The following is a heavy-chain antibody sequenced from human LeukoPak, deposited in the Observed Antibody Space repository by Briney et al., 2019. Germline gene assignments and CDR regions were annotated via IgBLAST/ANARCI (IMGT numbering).Heavy chain of an antibody. D-gene: IGHD3-10*01. Sequence: HPGGSLRLSCAASGFTFSSYAMHWVRQAPGKGLEWVAVISYDGSNKYYADSVKGRFTISRDNSKNTLYLQMNSLRAEDTAVYYCHSSGSSPTVDYWGQGTLVTVSS. CDR3: HSSGSSPTVDY. J-gene: IGHJ4*02. CDR1: GFTFSSYA. V-gene: IGHV3-30*04. CDR2: ISYDGSNK.